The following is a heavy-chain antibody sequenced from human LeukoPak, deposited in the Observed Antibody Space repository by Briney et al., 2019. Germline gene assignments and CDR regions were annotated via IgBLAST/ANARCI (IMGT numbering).Heavy chain of an antibody. Sequence: SETLSLTCTVSGFSISSTPYYWGWIRQPPGTGLEWIATIYYSGAGGSTYYKPSLKSRVTISVDTSKNQLSLRLSSMTAADTAVYYCARHTRVGFGDCWGQGTLVTVSS. CDR3: ARHTRVGFGDC. CDR1: GFSISSTPYY. D-gene: IGHD3-10*01. J-gene: IGHJ4*02. CDR2: IYYSGAGGST. V-gene: IGHV4-39*01.